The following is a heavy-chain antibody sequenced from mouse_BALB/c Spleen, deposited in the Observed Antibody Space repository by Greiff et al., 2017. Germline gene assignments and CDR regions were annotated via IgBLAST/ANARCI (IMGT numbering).Heavy chain of an antibody. CDR3: ARGYYGSSLAWFAY. D-gene: IGHD1-1*01. J-gene: IGHJ3*01. CDR2: IDPSDSET. Sequence: QVQLKESGPQLVRPGASVKISCKASGYSFTSYWMHWVKQRPGQGLEWIGMIDPSDSETRLNQKFKDKATLTVDKSSSTAYMQLSSPTSEDSAVYYCARGYYGSSLAWFAYWGQGTLVTVSA. V-gene: IGHV1S126*01. CDR1: GYSFTSYW.